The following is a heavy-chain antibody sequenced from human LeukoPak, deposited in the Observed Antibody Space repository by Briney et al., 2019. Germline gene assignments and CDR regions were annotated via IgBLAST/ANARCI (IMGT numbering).Heavy chain of an antibody. J-gene: IGHJ4*02. CDR1: GGSISSGGYY. CDR2: IYDSGST. Sequence: SETLSLTCTVSGGSISSGGYYWSWIRQHSGRGLEWIGYIYDSGSTYYNPSLKSRVTISVDKSKNQFSLKLSSVTAADTAVYYCARDNSSLFDYWGQGTLVTVSS. CDR3: ARDNSSLFDY. V-gene: IGHV4-31*03. D-gene: IGHD6-6*01.